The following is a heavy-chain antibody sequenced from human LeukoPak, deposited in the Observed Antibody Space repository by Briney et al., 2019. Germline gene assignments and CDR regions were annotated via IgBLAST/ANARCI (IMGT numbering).Heavy chain of an antibody. D-gene: IGHD3-3*01. J-gene: IGHJ4*02. CDR3: AKGPEKLRFLEWLLPYYFDY. CDR2: ISWNSGSI. CDR1: GFTFDDYA. V-gene: IGHV3-9*01. Sequence: GGSLRLSCAASGFTFDDYAMHWVRQAPGKGLEWVSGISWNSGSIGYADSVKGRFTISRDNAKNSLYLQMNSLRAEDTALYYCAKGPEKLRFLEWLLPYYFDYWGQGTLVTVSS.